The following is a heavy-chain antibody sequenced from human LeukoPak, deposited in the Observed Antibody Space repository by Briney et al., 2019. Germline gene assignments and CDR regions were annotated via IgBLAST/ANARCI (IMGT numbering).Heavy chain of an antibody. Sequence: GGSLRLSCSASGFPFSSYAMHWVRQAPGKGLEYVSAISSNGGSTYYADSVKGRFTISRDNSKNTLYLQMSSLRAEDTAVYYCARGSSTPYYYYGMDVWGQGTTVTVSS. CDR2: ISSNGGST. CDR1: GFPFSSYA. V-gene: IGHV3-64D*06. CDR3: ARGSSTPYYYYGMDV. D-gene: IGHD6-6*01. J-gene: IGHJ6*02.